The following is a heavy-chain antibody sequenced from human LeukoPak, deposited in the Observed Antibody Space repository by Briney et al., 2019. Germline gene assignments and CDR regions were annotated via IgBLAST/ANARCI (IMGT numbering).Heavy chain of an antibody. D-gene: IGHD2-21*02. Sequence: GGSLRLSCAASGFTFSSYWMSWVRQAPGKGLEWVANIKQDGSEKYYVDSVKGRFTISRDNAKNSLYLQMNSLRAEDTAVYYCARGGLCGGDCYSFVYYYMDVWGKGTTVTVSS. V-gene: IGHV3-7*01. CDR1: GFTFSSYW. CDR3: ARGGLCGGDCYSFVYYYMDV. CDR2: IKQDGSEK. J-gene: IGHJ6*03.